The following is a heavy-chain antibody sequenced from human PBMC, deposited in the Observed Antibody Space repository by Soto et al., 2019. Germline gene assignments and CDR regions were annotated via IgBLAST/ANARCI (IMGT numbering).Heavy chain of an antibody. D-gene: IGHD3-22*01. CDR1: GGSISSYY. J-gene: IGHJ3*02. V-gene: IGHV4-59*01. CDR3: ARGLISGYYLYDAFDI. Sequence: SETLSLTCPVSGGSISSYYLSWIRQPPGKGLEWIGYIYYSGSTNYNPSLKSRVTISVDTSKNQFSLKLSSVTAADTAVYYCARGLISGYYLYDAFDIWGQGTMVTVSS. CDR2: IYYSGST.